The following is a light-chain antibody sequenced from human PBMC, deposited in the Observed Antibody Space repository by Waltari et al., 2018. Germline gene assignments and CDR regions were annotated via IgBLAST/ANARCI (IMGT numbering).Light chain of an antibody. CDR2: ENN. J-gene: IGLJ3*02. CDR1: GSNTGNNY. CDR3: ATWDSSLSGV. V-gene: IGLV1-51*02. Sequence: QSVLPQPPSVSAAPGQKVTISCSGSGSNTGNNYVSWYQQLPGTAPKLLIYENNKRPSGIPDRFSASKSGTSATLGITGLQTGDEADYYCATWDSSLSGVFGGGTKLTVL.